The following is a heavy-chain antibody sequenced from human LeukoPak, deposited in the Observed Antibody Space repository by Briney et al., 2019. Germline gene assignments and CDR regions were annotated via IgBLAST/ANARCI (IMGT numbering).Heavy chain of an antibody. V-gene: IGHV4-59*01. Sequence: PSETLSLTCTVSGGSISSYYWSWVRQPPGKGLEWIGYMNYSGSTNYNPSLKSRVTISVDTSKNQCSLKLSSVTAADTAVYYCARVGVTTSYYYYYYYMDVWGKGTTVTVSS. J-gene: IGHJ6*03. CDR3: ARVGVTTSYYYYYYYMDV. CDR2: MNYSGST. D-gene: IGHD4-17*01. CDR1: GGSISSYY.